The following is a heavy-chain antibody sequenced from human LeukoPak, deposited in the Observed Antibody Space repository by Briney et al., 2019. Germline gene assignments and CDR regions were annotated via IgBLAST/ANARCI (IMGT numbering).Heavy chain of an antibody. D-gene: IGHD1-14*01. Sequence: SETLSLTCTVSGGSISISNNYWGWIRQPPGRGLEWIGCISYSGTYYKPSLKSRLTISVDTSKNHFSLNLRSVTAADTAVYYCARRTSNPVRAIDYWGQGSLVTVSS. V-gene: IGHV4-39*01. CDR1: GGSISISNNY. J-gene: IGHJ4*02. CDR2: ISYSGT. CDR3: ARRTSNPVRAIDY.